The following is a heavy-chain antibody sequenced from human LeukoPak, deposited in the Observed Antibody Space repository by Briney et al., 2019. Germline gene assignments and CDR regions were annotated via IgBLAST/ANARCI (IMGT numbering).Heavy chain of an antibody. V-gene: IGHV5-51*01. CDR2: IYPGDSDT. CDR1: GYSFTIYW. Sequence: GETLTISGKGSGYSFTIYWIGWVRQMPGKGLEWMGIIYPGDSDTRYSPSFQGQVTISADKSISTAYLQWSSLKASDTAMYYCARRIAGPHYFDYWGQGTLVTVSS. CDR3: ARRIAGPHYFDY. J-gene: IGHJ4*02. D-gene: IGHD2-21*01.